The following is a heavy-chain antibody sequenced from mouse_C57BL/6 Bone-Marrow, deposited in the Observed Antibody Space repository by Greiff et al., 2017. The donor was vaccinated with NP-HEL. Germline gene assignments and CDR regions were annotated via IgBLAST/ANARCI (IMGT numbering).Heavy chain of an antibody. J-gene: IGHJ3*01. V-gene: IGHV7-1*01. CDR1: GFTFSDFY. CDR3: ARDDYYGSSPAWFAY. CDR2: SRNKANDYTT. D-gene: IGHD1-1*01. Sequence: EVMLVESGGGLVQSGRSLRLSCATSGFTFSDFYMEWVRQAPGKGLEWIAASRNKANDYTTEYSASVKGRFIVSRDTSQSILYLQMNALRAEDTAIYYCARDDYYGSSPAWFAYWGQGTLVTVSA.